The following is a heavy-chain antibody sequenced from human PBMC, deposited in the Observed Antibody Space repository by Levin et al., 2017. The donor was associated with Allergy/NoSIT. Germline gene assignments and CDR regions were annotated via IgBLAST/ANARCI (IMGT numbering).Heavy chain of an antibody. CDR2: IYHSGST. V-gene: IGHV4-30-2*01. D-gene: IGHD3-10*01. CDR3: ARGNGSGSYYNVRKYYFDY. Sequence: PSETLSLTCAVSGGSISSGGYSWSWIRQPPGKGLEWIGYIYHSGSTYYNPSLKSRVTISVDRSKNQFSLKLSSVTAADTAVYYCARGNGSGSYYNVRKYYFDYWGQGTLVTVSS. CDR1: GGSISSGGYS. J-gene: IGHJ4*02.